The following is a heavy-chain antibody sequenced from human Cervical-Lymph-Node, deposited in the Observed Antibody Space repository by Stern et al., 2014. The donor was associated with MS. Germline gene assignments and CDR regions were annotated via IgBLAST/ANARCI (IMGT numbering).Heavy chain of an antibody. J-gene: IGHJ4*02. Sequence: QVQLQESGSGLVKPSHTLSLTCAVSGGSISSGDYSWSWIRQPPGKSLVWIGYIVHSGSTYYNPSLKSRVSLSVARSKNPFPPTVSSVTAADTAMYYCARIFGGNFDNWGQGTLVTVSS. CDR2: IVHSGST. V-gene: IGHV4-30-2*01. CDR1: GGSISSGDYS. D-gene: IGHD4-23*01. CDR3: ARIFGGNFDN.